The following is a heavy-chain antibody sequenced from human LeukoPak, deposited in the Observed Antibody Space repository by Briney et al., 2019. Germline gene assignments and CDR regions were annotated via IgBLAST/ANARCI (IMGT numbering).Heavy chain of an antibody. J-gene: IGHJ3*02. V-gene: IGHV3-64*01. CDR3: ARVRWLQLFNAFDI. CDR1: GFTFSSYA. CDR2: ISSNGGST. D-gene: IGHD5-24*01. Sequence: PGGSLRLSCAASGFTFSSYAMHWVRQAPGKGLEYVSAISSNGGSTYYANSVKGRFTISRDNSKNTLYLQMGSLRAEDMAVYYCARVRWLQLFNAFDIWGQGTMVTVSS.